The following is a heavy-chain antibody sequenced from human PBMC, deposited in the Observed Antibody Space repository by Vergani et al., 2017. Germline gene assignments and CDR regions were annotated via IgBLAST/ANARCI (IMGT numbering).Heavy chain of an antibody. CDR3: ARRGSGNTYYFDY. CDR2: VKWNGDSS. J-gene: IGHJ4*02. Sequence: EVQLVESGGGVVRPGGSLRLSCEASGFTFGDYDMNWVRQAPGQGLEWVSRVKWNGDSSVYADSVKGRCTISRDNAKNSLYLQMTSLRAEYTAFYYCARRGSGNTYYFDYWGQGALVTVSS. D-gene: IGHD3-10*01. V-gene: IGHV3-20*04. CDR1: GFTFGDYD.